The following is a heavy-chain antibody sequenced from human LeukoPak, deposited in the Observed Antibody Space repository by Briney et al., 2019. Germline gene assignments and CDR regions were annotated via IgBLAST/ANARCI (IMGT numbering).Heavy chain of an antibody. CDR2: INHSGGT. D-gene: IGHD3-3*01. V-gene: IGHV4-34*01. CDR3: ARGVASGYKY. J-gene: IGHJ4*02. CDR1: GGSFSGYY. Sequence: SETLSLTCAVYGGSFSGYYWSWIRQPPGKGLEWIGEINHSGGTNYNPSLKSRVTISVDTSKNQFSLKLSSVTAADTAVYYCARGVASGYKYWGQGTLVTVSS.